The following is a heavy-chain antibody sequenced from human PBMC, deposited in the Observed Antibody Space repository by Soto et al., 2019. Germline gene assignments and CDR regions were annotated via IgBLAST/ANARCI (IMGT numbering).Heavy chain of an antibody. CDR2: IIPISGTA. J-gene: IGHJ6*02. D-gene: IGHD2-2*01. CDR3: ARSQGSSTSLEIYYYYYYGMDV. V-gene: IGHV1-69*01. Sequence: QVQLVQSGAEVKKPGSSVKVSCKASGGTFSSYAISWVRQAPGQGLEWMGGIIPISGTANYAQKFHGRVTITADESTSTADMELSSLRSEDTAVYYCARSQGSSTSLEIYYYYYYGMDVWGQGTTVTVSS. CDR1: GGTFSSYA.